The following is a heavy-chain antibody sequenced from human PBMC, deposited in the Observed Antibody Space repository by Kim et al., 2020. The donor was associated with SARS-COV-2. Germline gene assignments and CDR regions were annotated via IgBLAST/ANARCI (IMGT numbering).Heavy chain of an antibody. D-gene: IGHD2-8*02. J-gene: IGHJ6*02. Sequence: SETLSLTCAVYGGSFSGYYWSWIRQPPGKGLEWIGEINHSGSTNYNPSLKSRVTISVATSKNQFSLKLSSVTAADTAVYYCATRRGTTGALDVWGQGTTVTVSS. V-gene: IGHV4-34*01. CDR1: GGSFSGYY. CDR3: ATRRGTTGALDV. CDR2: INHSGST.